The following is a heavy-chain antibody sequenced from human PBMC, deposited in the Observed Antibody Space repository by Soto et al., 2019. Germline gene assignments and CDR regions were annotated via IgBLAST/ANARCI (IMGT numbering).Heavy chain of an antibody. D-gene: IGHD1-26*01. V-gene: IGHV3-30*18. CDR2: ISNAGSIK. CDR3: ANIMSGRRDY. Sequence: PGGSLRLSCAASGFTFSSYGMHWVRQAPGKGLEWVAVISNAGSIKYYADSVKGRFTISRDNSKKTLYLQMNSLRAEDTAVYYCANIMSGRRDYWGQAALITVSS. J-gene: IGHJ4*02. CDR1: GFTFSSYG.